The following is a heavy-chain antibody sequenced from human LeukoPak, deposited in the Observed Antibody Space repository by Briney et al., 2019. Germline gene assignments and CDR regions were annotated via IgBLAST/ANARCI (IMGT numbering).Heavy chain of an antibody. CDR2: IYYTGST. CDR3: ARESRDAYGPYFDY. D-gene: IGHD5-24*01. V-gene: IGHV4-59*01. Sequence: SETLSLTCTVSGGSISTYYWSWIRQPPGKGLEGIGYIYYTGSTNYSPSLQSRVTISVDTSKNQFSLKLRSVTAADTAVYFCARESRDAYGPYFDYWGQGTLVTVSS. CDR1: GGSISTYY. J-gene: IGHJ4*02.